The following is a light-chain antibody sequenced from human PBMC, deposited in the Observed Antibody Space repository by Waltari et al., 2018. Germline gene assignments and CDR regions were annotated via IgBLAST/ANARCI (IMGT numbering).Light chain of an antibody. J-gene: IGLJ2*01. Sequence: SYALTQPPSVSVALGHTARITGGGYNIRPKTAHWYQQRPGQAPVLVIYRDSHRPSGIPEQFSGSNSGNTAALTISRAQAGDEADYYCQVWDSSTVVFGGGTKLTVL. V-gene: IGLV3-9*01. CDR3: QVWDSSTVV. CDR1: NIRPKT. CDR2: RDS.